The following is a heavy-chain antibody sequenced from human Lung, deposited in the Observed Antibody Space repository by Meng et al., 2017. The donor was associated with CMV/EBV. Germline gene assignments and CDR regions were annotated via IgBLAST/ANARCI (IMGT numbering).Heavy chain of an antibody. CDR2: IYHSGST. Sequence: QAQLQESCPGLVKPSGTLSLTCAVSGGSLSSRNWWIWVRQPPGKGLEWIGEIYHSGSTNYNPSLKSRVTISVDESKNQFSLRLSSVTAADTAVYHCARVGAYCGGDCYHPRWGQGTLVTVSS. V-gene: IGHV4-4*02. CDR1: GGSLSSRNW. CDR3: ARVGAYCGGDCYHPR. D-gene: IGHD2-21*02. J-gene: IGHJ4*02.